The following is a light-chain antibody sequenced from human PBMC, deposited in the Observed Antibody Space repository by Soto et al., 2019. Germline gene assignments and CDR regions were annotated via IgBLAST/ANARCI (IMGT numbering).Light chain of an antibody. CDR2: GAS. CDR3: QNRNNWPPDAT. CDR1: QSVGSY. J-gene: IGKJ2*01. Sequence: EIVLTQSPATLSLSPGDRVTLSCRASQSVGSYLAWYQQKPGQAPRLLIYGASNRPTGIPARFSGSGSGTDFTLTISSLEPEDFAVYFCQNRNNWPPDATFGQGTRLEIK. V-gene: IGKV3-11*01.